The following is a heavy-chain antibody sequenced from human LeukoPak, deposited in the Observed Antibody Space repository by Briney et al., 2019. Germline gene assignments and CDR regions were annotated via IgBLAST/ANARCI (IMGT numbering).Heavy chain of an antibody. Sequence: SETLSLTCTVSGGSISSYYWSWIRQPPGKGLEWIGYIYYSGSTNYNPSLKSRVTISVDTSKNQFSLKLSSVTAADTAVYDCARTSGSIVVPAPYYYYYYMDVWGKGTTVTVSS. V-gene: IGHV4-59*01. CDR3: ARTSGSIVVPAPYYYYYYMDV. J-gene: IGHJ6*03. CDR2: IYYSGST. D-gene: IGHD2-2*01. CDR1: GGSISSYY.